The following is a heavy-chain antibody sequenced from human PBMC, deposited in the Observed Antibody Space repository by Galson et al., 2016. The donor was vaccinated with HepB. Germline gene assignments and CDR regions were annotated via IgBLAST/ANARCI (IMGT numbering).Heavy chain of an antibody. V-gene: IGHV1-18*01. CDR1: GYTFTTYG. D-gene: IGHD3-22*01. Sequence: SVKVSCKASGYTFTTYGISWVRQAPGQGLEWMGRISAYNGNTNYAQKLQGRVTMTTDTSTNTAYMELRRLRSDDTAVYYCARGYYYDTAGYYRPYYFDYWGQGTLVTVSS. J-gene: IGHJ4*02. CDR3: ARGYYYDTAGYYRPYYFDY. CDR2: ISAYNGNT.